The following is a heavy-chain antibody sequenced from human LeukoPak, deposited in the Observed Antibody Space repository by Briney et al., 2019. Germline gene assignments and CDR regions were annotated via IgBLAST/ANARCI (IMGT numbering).Heavy chain of an antibody. Sequence: PSETLSLTCSVSGGSISSYYWGWIRQPPGKGLEWIGSIYHSGSTYYNPSLKSRVTISVDTSKNQFSLKLSSVTAADTAVYYCARVGYSYGFYYYYYMDVWGKGTTVTVSS. V-gene: IGHV4-38-2*02. J-gene: IGHJ6*03. CDR3: ARVGYSYGFYYYYYMDV. D-gene: IGHD5-18*01. CDR2: IYHSGST. CDR1: GGSISSYY.